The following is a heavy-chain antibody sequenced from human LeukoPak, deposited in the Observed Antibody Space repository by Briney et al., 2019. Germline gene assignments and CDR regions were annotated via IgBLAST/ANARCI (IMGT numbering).Heavy chain of an antibody. D-gene: IGHD5-18*01. CDR2: IKQDGSEK. Sequence: GGSLRLYCAASGFTFSSYWMSWVRQAPGKGLEWVANIKQDGSEKYYVDSVKGRFTISRDNAKNSLYLQMNSLRAEDTAVYYCARPRGYSSTPYYFDYWGQGTLVTVSS. V-gene: IGHV3-7*01. J-gene: IGHJ4*02. CDR3: ARPRGYSSTPYYFDY. CDR1: GFTFSSYW.